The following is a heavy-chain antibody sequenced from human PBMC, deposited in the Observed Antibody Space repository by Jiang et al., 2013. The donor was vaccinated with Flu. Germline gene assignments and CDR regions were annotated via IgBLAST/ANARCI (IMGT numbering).Heavy chain of an antibody. CDR2: LSYSGST. Sequence: GLVKPSQTLSLTCTVSGGSISSGGYYWNWIRQRPGQGLEWIAYLSYSGSTYNNPSLKSRLTMSVDTSLKSRLSMSVDTSKNQFSLKLSSVTAADTAVYFCARATADALDFWGQGTMVTVSS. CDR3: ARATADALDF. CDR1: GGSISSGGYY. J-gene: IGHJ3*01. V-gene: IGHV4-31*03.